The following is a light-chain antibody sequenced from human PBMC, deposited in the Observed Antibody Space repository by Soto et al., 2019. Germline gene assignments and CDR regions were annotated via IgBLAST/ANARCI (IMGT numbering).Light chain of an antibody. J-gene: IGLJ1*01. Sequence: QCELTQPASGSGSAGGSITTSCTGTSSDVGGYNYVSWYQQHPGKAPKLMIYDVSNRPSGVSNRFSGSKSGNTASLTISGLQAEDEADYYCSSYTRSSFYVFGTGTKVTVL. CDR2: DVS. CDR1: SSDVGGYNY. V-gene: IGLV2-14*01. CDR3: SSYTRSSFYV.